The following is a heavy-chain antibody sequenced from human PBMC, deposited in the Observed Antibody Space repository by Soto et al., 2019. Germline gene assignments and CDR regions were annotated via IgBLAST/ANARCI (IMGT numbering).Heavy chain of an antibody. D-gene: IGHD3-10*01. CDR1: GGTFSGYA. V-gene: IGHV1-69*13. CDR2: IIPIFGTA. J-gene: IGHJ6*02. Sequence: SVKVSCKASGGTFSGYAISWVRQAPGQGLEWMGGIIPIFGTANYAQKFQGRVTITADESTSTAYMELSSLRSEDTAVYYCARDSRLLWFGESNYYYGMDVWGQGTTVTVSS. CDR3: ARDSRLLWFGESNYYYGMDV.